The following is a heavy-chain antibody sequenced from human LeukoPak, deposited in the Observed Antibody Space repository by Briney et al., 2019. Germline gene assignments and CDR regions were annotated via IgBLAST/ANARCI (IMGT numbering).Heavy chain of an antibody. J-gene: IGHJ4*02. Sequence: GSLRLSCAASGFTFSSYAMSWVRQAPGKGLEWVSSITGTGGSTYYADSVKGRFTISRDNSKNTLYLQVNSLRAEDTAVYYCARGGASELYYFDYWGQGTLVTVSS. CDR2: ITGTGGST. V-gene: IGHV3-23*01. CDR3: ARGGASELYYFDY. CDR1: GFTFSSYA. D-gene: IGHD2-15*01.